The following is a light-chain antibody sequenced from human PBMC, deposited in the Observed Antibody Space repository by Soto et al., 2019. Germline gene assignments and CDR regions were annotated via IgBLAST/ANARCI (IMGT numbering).Light chain of an antibody. J-gene: IGLJ1*01. CDR1: RSDVGGYNY. Sequence: QSVLTQPASVSGSPGQSITISCTGTRSDVGGYNYVYWHQQHPGKAHKLMIYDVTNRPSGVSDRFSGSKSGNTASLTISWLQAEDEADYYCSSYTSSSTYVFGAGTKVTVL. V-gene: IGLV2-14*01. CDR2: DVT. CDR3: SSYTSSSTYV.